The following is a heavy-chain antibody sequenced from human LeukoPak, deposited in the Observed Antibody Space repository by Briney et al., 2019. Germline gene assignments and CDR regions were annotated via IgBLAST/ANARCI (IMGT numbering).Heavy chain of an antibody. CDR3: AKGQYSYCSGGSCYFQH. Sequence: GGSLRLSCAASGFTFSSYGMHWVRQAPGKGLEWVSAITATSLHIYYADSVKGRFTISRDNSKNTLYLQMNSLRAEDTAVYYCAKGQYSYCSGGSCYFQHWGQGTLVTVSS. D-gene: IGHD2-15*01. J-gene: IGHJ1*01. CDR1: GFTFSSYG. V-gene: IGHV3-21*04. CDR2: ITATSLHI.